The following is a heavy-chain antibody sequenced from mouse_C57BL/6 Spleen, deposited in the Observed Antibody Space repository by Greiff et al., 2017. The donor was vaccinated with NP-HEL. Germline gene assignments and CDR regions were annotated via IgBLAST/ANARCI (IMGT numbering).Heavy chain of an antibody. CDR1: GYTFTSYW. Sequence: QVQLQQPGAELVMPGASVKLSCKASGYTFTSYWMHWVKQRPGQGLEWIGEIDPCDSSTNYNHKFKGQSTLTVDKSSSTAYMQLSSLTSEDSAVYCCARSYDHVYFDYWGQGTTLTVSS. CDR2: IDPCDSST. CDR3: ARSYDHVYFDY. D-gene: IGHD2-3*01. V-gene: IGHV1-69*01. J-gene: IGHJ2*01.